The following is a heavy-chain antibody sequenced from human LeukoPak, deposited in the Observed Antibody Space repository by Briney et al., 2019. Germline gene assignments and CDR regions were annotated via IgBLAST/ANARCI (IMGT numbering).Heavy chain of an antibody. J-gene: IGHJ4*02. V-gene: IGHV3-30*02. CDR2: IWYDGGKK. D-gene: IGHD2-21*01. CDR3: AKDVNAYCSGDCSDY. Sequence: GGSLRLSCAASGFTFSTYGMHWVRQAPGKGLEWVAFIWYDGGKKYYADSVKGRFTISRDNSKNMVSLEMNSLRTEDTAAYYCAKDVNAYCSGDCSDYWGQGTLVTVSS. CDR1: GFTFSTYG.